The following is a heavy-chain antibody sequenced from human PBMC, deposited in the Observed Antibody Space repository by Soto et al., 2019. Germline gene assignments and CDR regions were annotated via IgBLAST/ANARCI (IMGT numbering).Heavy chain of an antibody. D-gene: IGHD1-26*01. CDR3: AKGLVGATSHYYYYYGMDV. CDR1: GFTFSSYA. V-gene: IGHV3-23*01. CDR2: ISGSGGST. J-gene: IGHJ6*02. Sequence: EVQLLESGGGLVQPGGSLRLSCAASGFTFSSYAMSWVHQAPGKGLEWGSAISGSGGSTYYADSVKGRFTISRDNSKNTLYLQMNSLRAEDTAVYYCAKGLVGATSHYYYYYGMDVWGQGTTVTVSS.